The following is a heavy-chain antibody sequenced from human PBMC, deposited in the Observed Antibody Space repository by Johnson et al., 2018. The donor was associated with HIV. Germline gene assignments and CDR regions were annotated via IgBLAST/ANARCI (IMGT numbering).Heavy chain of an antibody. CDR1: GFIFSSYG. CDR3: ARESLLITPRRDDAFDI. CDR2: ISYDETND. J-gene: IGHJ3*02. Sequence: QVQLVESGGGVVQPGRSLRLSCAASGFIFSSYGMHWVRQAPGKGLEWVAVISYDETNDYYADSVKGRFTISRDNPKNTLYLQMNSLTAENTALYNCARESLLITPRRDDAFDIWGQGTMVTVSS. D-gene: IGHD6-6*01. V-gene: IGHV3-30*03.